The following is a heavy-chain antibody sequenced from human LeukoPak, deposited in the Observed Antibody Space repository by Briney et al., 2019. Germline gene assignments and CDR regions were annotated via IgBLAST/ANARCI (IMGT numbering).Heavy chain of an antibody. CDR3: ARTFTGITIFGVARGFDP. CDR2: MNPNSGNT. Sequence: VASVKVSCKASGYTFSDYYMHWVRQATGQGLEWMGWMNPNSGNTGYAQKFQGRVTMTRNTSISTAYMQLSSLRSEDTAVYYCARTFTGITIFGVARGFDPWGQGTLVTVSS. CDR1: GYTFSDYY. V-gene: IGHV1-8*02. D-gene: IGHD3-3*01. J-gene: IGHJ5*02.